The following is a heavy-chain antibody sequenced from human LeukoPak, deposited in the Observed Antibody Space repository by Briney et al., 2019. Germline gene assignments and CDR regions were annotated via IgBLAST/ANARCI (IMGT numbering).Heavy chain of an antibody. D-gene: IGHD1-1*01. CDR1: GGTFSSYA. CDR2: IIPIFGTA. Sequence: SVKVSCKASGGTFSSYAISWVRQAPGQGLEWMGRIIPIFGTANYAQKFQGRVTITTDESTSTAYMELSSLRSEDTAVYYCARDNNWALNYYYYMDVWGKGTTVTVSS. V-gene: IGHV1-69*05. J-gene: IGHJ6*03. CDR3: ARDNNWALNYYYYMDV.